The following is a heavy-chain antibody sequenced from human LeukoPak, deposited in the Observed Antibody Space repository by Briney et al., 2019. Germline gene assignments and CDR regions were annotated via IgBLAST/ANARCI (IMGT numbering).Heavy chain of an antibody. CDR1: GLTLSSDW. CDR3: ARASAGWGSHFTYYMDV. J-gene: IGHJ6*03. Sequence: GGSLRLSCAASGLTLSSDWMQWVRQAPGKGLVWVSRINSDGSITSYADSVKGRFSISRDSAKNTLYLEMNSLRAEDTAVYFCARASAGWGSHFTYYMDVWGKGTTVTVSS. D-gene: IGHD3-10*01. CDR2: INSDGSIT. V-gene: IGHV3-74*01.